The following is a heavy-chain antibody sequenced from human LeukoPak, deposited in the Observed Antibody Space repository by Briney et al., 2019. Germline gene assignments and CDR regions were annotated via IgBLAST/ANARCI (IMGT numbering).Heavy chain of an antibody. Sequence: ASVKVSCKASGYTFTSYGISWVRQAPGQGLEWMGWISAYNGNTNYAQKLQGRVTMTTDTSTSTAYMELRSLRSDDTAMYYCARDVVVPAAIPDGYFQHWGQGTLVTVSS. CDR1: GYTFTSYG. D-gene: IGHD2-2*02. J-gene: IGHJ1*01. CDR3: ARDVVVPAAIPDGYFQH. CDR2: ISAYNGNT. V-gene: IGHV1-18*01.